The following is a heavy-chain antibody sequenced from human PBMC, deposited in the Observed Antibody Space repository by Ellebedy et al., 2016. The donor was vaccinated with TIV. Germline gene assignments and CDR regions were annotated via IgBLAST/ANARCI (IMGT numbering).Heavy chain of an antibody. CDR1: GFTVSSNG. CDR3: AKDDSVSVRIRFDP. J-gene: IGHJ5*02. V-gene: IGHV3-23*01. D-gene: IGHD2/OR15-2a*01. Sequence: GESLKISCAASGFTVSSNGMSWVRQAPGKGLQCVSGIGDSGDSTHYAYSVKGRFTISRDDSKNTLYLQMNSLRAEDTAVYYCAKDDSVSVRIRFDPWGQGTLVTVSS. CDR2: IGDSGDST.